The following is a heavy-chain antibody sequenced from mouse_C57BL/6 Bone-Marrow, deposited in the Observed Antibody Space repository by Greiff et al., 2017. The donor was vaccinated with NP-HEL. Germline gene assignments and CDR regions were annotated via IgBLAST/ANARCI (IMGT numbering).Heavy chain of an antibody. CDR1: GFTFSSYA. V-gene: IGHV5-4*01. J-gene: IGHJ3*01. CDR3: ASYDYDGGAY. D-gene: IGHD2-4*01. CDR2: ISDGGSYT. Sequence: EVQGVESGGGLVKPGGSLKLSCAASGFTFSSYAMSWVRQTPEKRLEWVATISDGGSYTYYPDNVKGRFTISRDNAKNNLYMQMSHLKSEDTAMYYCASYDYDGGAYWGQGTLVTVSA.